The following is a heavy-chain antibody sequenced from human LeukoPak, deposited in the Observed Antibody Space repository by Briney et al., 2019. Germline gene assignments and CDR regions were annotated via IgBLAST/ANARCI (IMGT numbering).Heavy chain of an antibody. Sequence: PGGSLRLSCAASGFTFSSYGMHWVRQAPGKGLEWVAVISYDGSNKYYADSVKGRFTISRDDSKNTLYLQMNSLRAEDTAVYYCAKDRWFGESYWGQGTLVTVSS. V-gene: IGHV3-30*18. CDR3: AKDRWFGESY. D-gene: IGHD3-10*01. J-gene: IGHJ4*02. CDR2: ISYDGSNK. CDR1: GFTFSSYG.